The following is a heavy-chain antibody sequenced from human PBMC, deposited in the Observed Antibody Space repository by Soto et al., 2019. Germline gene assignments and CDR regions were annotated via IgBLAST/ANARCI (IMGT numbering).Heavy chain of an antibody. J-gene: IGHJ6*02. Sequence: SGPTLVNPTETLTLTCTFSGFSLTSPGMCGSWIRQPPGKALEWLALIERDDDDKYYSTSLKTRLTISKDTRKNQVVLTMANMDPADTGTYYCARSIRGPRRFNGMDVWGQGXTVTVSS. CDR2: IERDDDDK. CDR3: ARSIRGPRRFNGMDV. CDR1: GFSLTSPGMC. D-gene: IGHD1-20*01. V-gene: IGHV2-70*13.